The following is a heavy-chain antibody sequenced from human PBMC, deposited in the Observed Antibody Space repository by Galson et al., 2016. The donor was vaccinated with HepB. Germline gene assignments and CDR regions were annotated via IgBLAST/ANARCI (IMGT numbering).Heavy chain of an antibody. D-gene: IGHD6-6*01. CDR2: ISPYNGNT. CDR3: ARKDGVAAQTFYYHYYGMDV. Sequence: SVKVSCKASGYTFTTYAVSWVRQAPGQGLEWMGWISPYNGNTNYAQKFQGRVTMTKDKSTSTAYMELRSLRSDDTAVYYCARKDGVAAQTFYYHYYGMDVWGRGTAVSVSS. V-gene: IGHV1-18*01. CDR1: GYTFTTYA. J-gene: IGHJ6*02.